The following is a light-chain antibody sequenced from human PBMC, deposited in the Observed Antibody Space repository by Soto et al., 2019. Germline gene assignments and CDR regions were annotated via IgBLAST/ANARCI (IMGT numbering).Light chain of an antibody. J-gene: IGKJ5*01. CDR2: GAS. CDR1: QSVSTN. V-gene: IGKV3-15*01. CDR3: QQLLSYPIT. Sequence: EIVMTQSPATLSVSPGETATLSCRASQSVSTNLAWYQHKPGQAPRLLISGASTRAAGLPARFSGSGSGTDFTLTISSLQPEDFATYYCQQLLSYPITFGQGTRLEI.